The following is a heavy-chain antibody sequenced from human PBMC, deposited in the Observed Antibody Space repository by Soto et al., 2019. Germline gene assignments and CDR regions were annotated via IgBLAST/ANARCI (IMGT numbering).Heavy chain of an antibody. CDR3: ARHLGFCSSTTCNSWFGP. J-gene: IGHJ5*02. CDR1: GGSISSSNW. V-gene: IGHV4-4*02. CDR2: IYFSGNT. D-gene: IGHD2-2*01. Sequence: SETLSLTCAVSGGSISSSNWWSWVRQPPGKGLEWIGFIYFSGNTNYNPSLRSRVTISVDTSKNQFSLKLSSVTAADTAVYYCARHLGFCSSTTCNSWFGPWGQGTLVTVSS.